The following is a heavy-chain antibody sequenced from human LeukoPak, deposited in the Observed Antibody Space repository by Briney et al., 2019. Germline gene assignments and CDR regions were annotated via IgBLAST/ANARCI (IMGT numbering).Heavy chain of an antibody. CDR2: INHSGST. J-gene: IGHJ4*02. CDR3: ARGRPYYYDSSGYYGY. CDR1: GGSFSGYY. Sequence: SGTLSLTCAVYGGSFSGYYWSWIRQPPGKGLEWIGEINHSGSTNYNPSLKSRVTISVDTSKSQFSLKLSSVTAADTAVYYCARGRPYYYDSSGYYGYWGQGTLVTVSS. V-gene: IGHV4-34*01. D-gene: IGHD3-22*01.